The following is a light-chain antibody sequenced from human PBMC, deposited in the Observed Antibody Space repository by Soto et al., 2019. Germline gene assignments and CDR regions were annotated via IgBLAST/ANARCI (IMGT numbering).Light chain of an antibody. V-gene: IGKV3-20*01. CDR2: GAS. CDR3: QQYGSSPYT. Sequence: EIVLTQSPGTLSLSPGERATLSCRASQSVSSNYLAWYQQKPGQAPRLLVYGASSRATGIPDRFSGSGSGTEFTLTISRLEPEDFAVYYCQQYGSSPYTFGQGTKLKIK. J-gene: IGKJ2*01. CDR1: QSVSSNY.